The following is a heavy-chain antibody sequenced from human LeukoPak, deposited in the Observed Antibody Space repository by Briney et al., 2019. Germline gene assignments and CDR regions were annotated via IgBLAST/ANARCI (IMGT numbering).Heavy chain of an antibody. Sequence: ASVKVSCKVSGYTFTELSIHWVRQAPGKGLEWMGGVNPEDGETIYAQKFQGRVTMTEDTPIDTTYMEVSSLRSEDTAVYFCAIAQNWKAGWFDPWGQGTLVTVSS. CDR3: AIAQNWKAGWFDP. CDR2: VNPEDGET. CDR1: GYTFTELS. V-gene: IGHV1-24*01. J-gene: IGHJ5*02. D-gene: IGHD1-1*01.